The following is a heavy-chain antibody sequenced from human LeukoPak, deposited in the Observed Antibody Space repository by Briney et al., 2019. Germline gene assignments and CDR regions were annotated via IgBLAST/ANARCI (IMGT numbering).Heavy chain of an antibody. J-gene: IGHJ4*02. D-gene: IGHD3-10*01. CDR1: AFTFSSSS. CDR2: ISSSGGTI. CDR3: ARPGRSVTQGY. Sequence: GGSLRLSCAASAFTFSSSSMNWVRQAPGKGLEWVSSISSSGGTIYYADSVKGRFTISRDNAKNSLYLQMNSLRAEDTAVYYCARPGRSVTQGYWGQGTLVTVSS. V-gene: IGHV3-48*03.